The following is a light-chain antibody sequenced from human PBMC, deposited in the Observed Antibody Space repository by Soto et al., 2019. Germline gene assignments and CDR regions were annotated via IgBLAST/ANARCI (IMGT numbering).Light chain of an antibody. Sequence: EIVLTQSPGTLSLSPGERATLSCRASQSVSSSYLAWYQQKPGQAPRLLIYGASSRATGIQDRFSGSGSGTDFTLTISRLEPEEFGVYYCQQYGSSPPRYTFGQGTKLEIK. CDR2: GAS. J-gene: IGKJ2*01. CDR1: QSVSSSY. V-gene: IGKV3-20*01. CDR3: QQYGSSPPRYT.